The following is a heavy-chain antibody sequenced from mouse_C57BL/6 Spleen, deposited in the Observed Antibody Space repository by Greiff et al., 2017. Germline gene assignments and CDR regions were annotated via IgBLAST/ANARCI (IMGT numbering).Heavy chain of an antibody. D-gene: IGHD2-3*01. Sequence: VQLKQSGAELVRPGASVKLSCKASGFNIKDYYMHWVKQRPEQGLEWIGRIDPEDGDTEYAPKFQGKATLTAATSSNTAYLQLSSRTSEDTAVYYWTRGGYYEEIVDYWGQGTTLTVSS. V-gene: IGHV14-1*01. CDR2: IDPEDGDT. CDR1: GFNIKDYY. CDR3: TRGGYYEEIVDY. J-gene: IGHJ2*01.